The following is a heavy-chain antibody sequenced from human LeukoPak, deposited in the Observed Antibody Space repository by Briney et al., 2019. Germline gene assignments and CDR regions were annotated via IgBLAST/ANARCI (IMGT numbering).Heavy chain of an antibody. CDR2: IYPGDSDT. J-gene: IGHJ4*02. Sequence: GSLKISCKGSGYSFTTYWIGWVRQMPGKGLEWTGIIYPGDSDTRYSPSFQGQVTISADKSISTAYLQWSSLKASDTAVYYCARETSSLFDYWGQGTLVTVSS. V-gene: IGHV5-51*01. D-gene: IGHD1-1*01. CDR1: GYSFTTYW. CDR3: ARETSSLFDY.